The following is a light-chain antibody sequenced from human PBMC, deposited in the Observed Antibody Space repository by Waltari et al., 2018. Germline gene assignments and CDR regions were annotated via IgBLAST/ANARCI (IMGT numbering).Light chain of an antibody. Sequence: DIQMTQSPSSLSASIGDRVTITCQASQDISNYLNWYQHNPGKAPQLLIYDASNLETGFPSRFTGSGSGTYFTFTISNLQPEDIATYFCQQYDNFPGTFGQGTKLEIK. CDR1: QDISNY. CDR3: QQYDNFPGT. V-gene: IGKV1-33*01. CDR2: DAS. J-gene: IGKJ2*01.